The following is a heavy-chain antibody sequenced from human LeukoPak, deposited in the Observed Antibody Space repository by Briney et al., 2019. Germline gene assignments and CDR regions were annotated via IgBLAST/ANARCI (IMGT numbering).Heavy chain of an antibody. CDR2: FDPEDGET. V-gene: IGHV1-24*01. J-gene: IGHJ4*02. CDR1: GYTLTELS. CDR3: ATGYSSSWYWDY. D-gene: IGHD6-13*01. Sequence: ASVKVSCKVSGYTLTELSMHWVRQAPGKGLEWMGGFDPEDGETIYAQKFQGRVTMTEDTSTDTAYMELSSLRSEDTAVYYCATGYSSSWYWDYWGQGTLVTVSS.